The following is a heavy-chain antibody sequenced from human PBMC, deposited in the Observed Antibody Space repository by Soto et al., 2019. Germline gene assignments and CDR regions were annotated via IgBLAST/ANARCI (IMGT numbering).Heavy chain of an antibody. J-gene: IGHJ3*02. CDR3: ATEDITMANDAFDI. CDR2: FDPEDGET. V-gene: IGHV1-24*01. CDR1: GYTLTELS. Sequence: ASVKVSCKVSGYTLTELSMHWVRQAPGKGLEWMGGFDPEDGETIYAQKFQGRVTMTEDTSTDTAYMELSSLRSEDTAVYYCATEDITMANDAFDIWGQGTMVTVSS. D-gene: IGHD3-10*01.